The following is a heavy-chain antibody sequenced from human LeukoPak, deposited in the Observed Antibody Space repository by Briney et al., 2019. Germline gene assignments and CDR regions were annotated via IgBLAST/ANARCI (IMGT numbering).Heavy chain of an antibody. Sequence: SETLSLTCTVSGGSISSGSYYWSWIRQPAGKGLEWIGRIYTSGSTNYNPSLKNRVSISVDTSKNQFSLKLRSVTAADTAVYYCAREILYDSTGYYIWGQGTLVTVSS. D-gene: IGHD3-22*01. CDR2: IYTSGST. CDR1: GGSISSGSYY. J-gene: IGHJ4*02. V-gene: IGHV4-61*02. CDR3: AREILYDSTGYYI.